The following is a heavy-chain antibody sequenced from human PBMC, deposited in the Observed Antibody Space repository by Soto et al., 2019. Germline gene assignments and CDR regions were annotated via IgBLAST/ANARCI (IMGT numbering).Heavy chain of an antibody. D-gene: IGHD3-22*01. J-gene: IGHJ4*02. V-gene: IGHV4-30-4*01. CDR2: IYYSGST. CDR3: ARAGQYYYDSSGYYEFDY. Sequence: SETLSLTCTVSGGSISSGDYYWSWIRQPPGKGLEWIGYIYYSGSTYYNPSLKSRVTISVDTSKNQFSLKLSSVTAADTAVYYCARAGQYYYDSSGYYEFDYWGQGTLVTVSS. CDR1: GGSISSGDYY.